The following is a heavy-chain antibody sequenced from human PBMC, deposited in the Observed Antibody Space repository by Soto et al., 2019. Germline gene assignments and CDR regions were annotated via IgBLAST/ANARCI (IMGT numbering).Heavy chain of an antibody. CDR2: IYYSGST. Sequence: QVQLQESGPGLVKPSQTLSLTCTVSGGSISSGGYYWSWIRQHPGKGLEWIGYIYYSGSTYYNPSLKSRVTISVDTSKNQFSLKLSSVTAADTAVYYCARGSVYYDFWSGPNWFDHWCQGTLVTVSS. J-gene: IGHJ5*02. D-gene: IGHD3-3*01. CDR1: GGSISSGGYY. CDR3: ARGSVYYDFWSGPNWFDH. V-gene: IGHV4-31*03.